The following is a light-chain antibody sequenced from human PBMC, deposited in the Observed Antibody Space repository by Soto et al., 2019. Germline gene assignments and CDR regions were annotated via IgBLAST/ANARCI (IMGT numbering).Light chain of an antibody. CDR3: QQRGYT. V-gene: IGKV3-11*01. CDR2: DAS. CDR1: LSVSSY. J-gene: IGKJ2*01. Sequence: EIVLTQSPATLSLSPGERATLSCRASLSVSSYFAWYQQKPGQAHRPLIYDASTRAPGIPARFRGSGSGTDFTRSIRNLEPQDFAVYYCQQRGYTFGQGAKLDSK.